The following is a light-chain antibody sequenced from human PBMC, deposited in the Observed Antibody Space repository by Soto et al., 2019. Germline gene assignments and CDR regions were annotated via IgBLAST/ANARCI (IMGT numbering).Light chain of an antibody. J-gene: IGLJ1*01. CDR1: SNDVGGYNY. CDR2: EVS. V-gene: IGLV2-8*01. CDR3: SSFAGSNILYV. Sequence: QSVLTQPPSASGSPGGSVTISCTGTSNDVGGYNYVSWYRQHPGKAPKLMIYEVSKRPSGVPDRFSGSKSGNTASLTVSGLQAEDEADYYCSSFAGSNILYVFGSGTKVTVL.